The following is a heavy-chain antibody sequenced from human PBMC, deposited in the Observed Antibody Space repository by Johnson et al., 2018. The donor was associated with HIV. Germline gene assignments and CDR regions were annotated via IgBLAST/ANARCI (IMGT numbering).Heavy chain of an antibody. J-gene: IGHJ3*02. CDR1: GFTFDDYG. V-gene: IGHV3-20*04. CDR2: INWNGGST. Sequence: EKLVESWGGVVRPGGSLRLSCAASGFTFDDYGMSWVRQAPGKGLEWVSGINWNGGSTYHADSVKGRFSLSRDNSKNTVYLQMNSLRAEDTAVYYCAKGSRFTIFGVVPYTFDIWGQGTMVTVSS. D-gene: IGHD3-3*01. CDR3: AKGSRFTIFGVVPYTFDI.